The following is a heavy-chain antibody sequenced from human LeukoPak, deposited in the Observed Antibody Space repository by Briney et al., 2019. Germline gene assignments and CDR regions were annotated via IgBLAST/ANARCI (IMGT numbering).Heavy chain of an antibody. CDR2: IIPIFGTA. CDR3: ARGNGGSYYFDY. Sequence: EASVKVSCKASGYTFTSYYMHWVRQAPGQGLEWMGGIIPIFGTANYAQKFQGRVTITADESTSTAYMELSSLRSEDTAVYYCARGNGGSYYFDYWGQGTLVTVSS. V-gene: IGHV1-69*13. J-gene: IGHJ4*02. D-gene: IGHD1-26*01. CDR1: GYTFTSYY.